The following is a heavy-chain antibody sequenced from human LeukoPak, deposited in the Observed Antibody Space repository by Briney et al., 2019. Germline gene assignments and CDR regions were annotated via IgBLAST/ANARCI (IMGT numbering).Heavy chain of an antibody. CDR2: MNPNSGNT. J-gene: IGHJ3*01. CDR1: GYTFTSYD. Sequence: ASVKVSCKASGYTFTSYDINWVRQATGQGLEWMGWMNPNSGNTGYAQKFQGRVTMTRNTSISTAYMELSSLRSEDTAVYYCARVSCSSTSCPRRDALDVWGQGTMVTVSS. D-gene: IGHD2-2*01. CDR3: ARVSCSSTSCPRRDALDV. V-gene: IGHV1-8*01.